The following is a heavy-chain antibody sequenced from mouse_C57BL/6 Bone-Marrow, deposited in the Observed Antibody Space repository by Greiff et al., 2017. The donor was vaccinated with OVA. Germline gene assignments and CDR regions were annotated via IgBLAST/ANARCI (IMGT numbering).Heavy chain of an antibody. J-gene: IGHJ1*03. Sequence: VHLVESGPGLVAPSQSLSITCTVSGFSLTSYGVHWVRQPPGKGLEWLVVIWSDGSTTYNSALKSRLSISKDNSKSQVFLKMNSLQTDDTAMYYCARQGYDYDGYWYFDVGGTGTTVTVSS. D-gene: IGHD2-4*01. CDR1: GFSLTSYG. CDR3: ARQGYDYDGYWYFDV. V-gene: IGHV2-6-1*01. CDR2: IWSDGST.